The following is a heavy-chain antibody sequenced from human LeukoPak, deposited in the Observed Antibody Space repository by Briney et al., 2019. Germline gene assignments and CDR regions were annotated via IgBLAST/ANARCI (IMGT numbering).Heavy chain of an antibody. V-gene: IGHV1-2*02. D-gene: IGHD3-22*01. CDR1: GYTFTGYY. J-gene: IGHJ3*02. CDR2: INPNSGGT. Sequence: ASVKVSCKASGYTFTGYYMHWVRQAPGQGLEWMGWINPNSGGTNYAQKFQGRVTMTRDTSISTAYMELSRLRSDDTAVYYCARGPMIVVGGAFDIWGQGTMVTVSS. CDR3: ARGPMIVVGGAFDI.